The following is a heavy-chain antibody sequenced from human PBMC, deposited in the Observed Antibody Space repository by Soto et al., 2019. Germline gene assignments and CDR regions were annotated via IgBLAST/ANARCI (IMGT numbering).Heavy chain of an antibody. J-gene: IGHJ6*02. CDR3: ARGGHCSTTSCYGECYRGMDV. V-gene: IGHV1-18*04. D-gene: IGHD2-2*01. CDR1: GYTLTNYG. Sequence: QVQLVQSGAEVKKPGASVKVSCKASGYTLTNYGISWVRQAPGQGLEWMGWSSGYSGNTNYAQKFYGRVTMTTDTSTSTAYMEVRSLRSDDTAVYYCARGGHCSTTSCYGECYRGMDVWGQGTTVTVSS. CDR2: SSGYSGNT.